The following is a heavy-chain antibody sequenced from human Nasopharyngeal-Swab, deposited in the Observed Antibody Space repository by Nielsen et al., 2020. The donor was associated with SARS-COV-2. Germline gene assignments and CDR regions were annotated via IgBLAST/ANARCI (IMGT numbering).Heavy chain of an antibody. D-gene: IGHD5/OR15-5a*01. CDR1: GFTFSNSA. CDR2: ISGEGISR. Sequence: GESLKISCAASGFTFSNSAMSWVRQAPGKDLEWVSVISGEGISRYYAESVKGRFTISRDNSKNTLYLQMNSLRAEDTAVYYCAKAPSLYLPFDSWGQGTLVTVSS. J-gene: IGHJ4*02. V-gene: IGHV3-23*01. CDR3: AKAPSLYLPFDS.